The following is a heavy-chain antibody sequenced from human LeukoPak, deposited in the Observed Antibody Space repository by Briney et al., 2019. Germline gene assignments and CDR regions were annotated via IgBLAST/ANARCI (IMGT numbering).Heavy chain of an antibody. Sequence: GGSLRLSCTASGFTFGDYAMSWVRQAPGKGLEWVGFIRSKAYGGTTEYAASVKGRFTISRDDSKSIAYQQMNSLKTEDTAVYYCSRVVVGDSSGWEWYYYYMDVWGKGTTVTISS. D-gene: IGHD3-22*01. J-gene: IGHJ6*03. CDR2: IRSKAYGGTT. CDR3: SRVVVGDSSGWEWYYYYMDV. V-gene: IGHV3-49*04. CDR1: GFTFGDYA.